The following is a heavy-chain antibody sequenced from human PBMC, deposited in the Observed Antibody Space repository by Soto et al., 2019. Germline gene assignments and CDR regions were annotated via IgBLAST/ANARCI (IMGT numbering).Heavy chain of an antibody. CDR2: LSWDDDE. CDR1: GFSLSTRGVG. J-gene: IGHJ4*02. Sequence: QITLNESGPTLVKPTQTLTLTCTFSGFSLSTRGVGVGWIRQPPVKALEWLALLSWDDDERYSPSLMSRLTITKDPSKIQVFLTMTNMDPVDTATYFCAQRPRGFTYSFDFWGQGTLVTVSS. CDR3: AQRPRGFTYSFDF. V-gene: IGHV2-5*02.